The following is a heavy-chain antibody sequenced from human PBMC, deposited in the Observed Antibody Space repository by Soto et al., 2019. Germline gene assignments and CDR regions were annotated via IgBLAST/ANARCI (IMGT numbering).Heavy chain of an antibody. Sequence: SETLSLTCTVSGGSISDSGHYWAWIRQPPGKGLEWIATINYSGRTYYNPSLRSRVTISVDTSRDQFSLNLNSVTAADTAVYYCARHFGNYGDWAFDFWGQGTLVTVSS. CDR3: ARHFGNYGDWAFDF. CDR2: INYSGRT. J-gene: IGHJ4*02. D-gene: IGHD4-17*01. CDR1: GGSISDSGHY. V-gene: IGHV4-39*01.